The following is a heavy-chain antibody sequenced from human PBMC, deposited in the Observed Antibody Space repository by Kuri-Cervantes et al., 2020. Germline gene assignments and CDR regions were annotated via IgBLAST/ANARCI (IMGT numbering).Heavy chain of an antibody. Sequence: SGPTLVKPTATLTLTCTVSGFSLSNARMGVSWIRQPPGKALEWLAHIFSNDEKSYSTSLKSRLTISKDTSKSQVVLTMTNMDPVDTATYYCARLTYHYDSSGYDYWGQGILVTVSS. CDR3: ARLTYHYDSSGYDY. J-gene: IGHJ4*02. V-gene: IGHV2-26*01. D-gene: IGHD3-22*01. CDR1: GFSLSNARMG. CDR2: IFSNDEK.